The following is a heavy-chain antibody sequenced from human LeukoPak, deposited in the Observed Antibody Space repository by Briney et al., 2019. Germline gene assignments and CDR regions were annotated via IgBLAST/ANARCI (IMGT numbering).Heavy chain of an antibody. CDR2: IYTSGST. Sequence: SETLSLTCTVSGDSISSYYWSWMRQPAGKGLEWIGRIYTSGSTNYNPSLKSRVPMSVDTSKNHFSLKLSSVTAADTAVYYCARLYDYVWGSYRHNWFDPWGQGTLVTVSS. CDR3: ARLYDYVWGSYRHNWFDP. J-gene: IGHJ5*02. CDR1: GDSISSYY. V-gene: IGHV4-4*07. D-gene: IGHD3-16*02.